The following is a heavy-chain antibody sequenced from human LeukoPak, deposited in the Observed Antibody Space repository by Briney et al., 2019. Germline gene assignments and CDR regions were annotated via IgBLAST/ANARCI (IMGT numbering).Heavy chain of an antibody. CDR3: VIDLGDYNVF. Sequence: SGGSLRLSCAVSGITFSSYWMHWVRQDPGRGLLWVSRINTQGTYTNYADSVKGRFTISRDNAKNTLYLQMSSLRADDTAVYYCVIDLGDYNVFWGQGTLVSVSS. V-gene: IGHV3-74*01. D-gene: IGHD2-15*01. J-gene: IGHJ4*02. CDR2: INTQGTYT. CDR1: GITFSSYW.